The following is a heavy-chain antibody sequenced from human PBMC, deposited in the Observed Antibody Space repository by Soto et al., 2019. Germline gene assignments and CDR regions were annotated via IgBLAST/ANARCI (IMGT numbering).Heavy chain of an antibody. J-gene: IGHJ6*02. V-gene: IGHV5-51*01. CDR2: IYPGDSDT. Sequence: GETLKISCRGSGYSFTSYWIGWVRKMPGKGLEWMGIIYPGDSDTRYSPSFQCQVTVSADRSISTAYLQWSSLNASDTAMYYCARQESANYYYGREVWGQGSTVTVSS. CDR3: ARQESANYYYGREV. D-gene: IGHD3-10*01. CDR1: GYSFTSYW.